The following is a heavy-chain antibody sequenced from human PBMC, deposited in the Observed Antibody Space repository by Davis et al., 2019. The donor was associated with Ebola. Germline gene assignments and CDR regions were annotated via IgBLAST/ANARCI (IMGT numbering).Heavy chain of an antibody. D-gene: IGHD2-15*01. V-gene: IGHV4-34*01. CDR3: ARFLVVVAAAGMDV. Sequence: ESLKISCAASGFTFSSYSMSWIRQPPGKGLEWIGEINHSGSTNYNPSLKSRVTISVDTSKNQFSLKLSSVTAADTAVYYCARFLVVVAAAGMDVWGQGTTVTVSS. CDR2: INHSGST. J-gene: IGHJ6*02. CDR1: GFTFSSYS.